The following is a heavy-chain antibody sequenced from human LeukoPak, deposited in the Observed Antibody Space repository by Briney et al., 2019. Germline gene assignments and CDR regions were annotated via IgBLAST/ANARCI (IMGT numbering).Heavy chain of an antibody. V-gene: IGHV1-8*01. CDR1: GYTFTSYD. J-gene: IGHJ4*02. CDR3: ARVTVDYDGDYVYYFDY. D-gene: IGHD4-17*01. CDR2: MNPNSGNT. Sequence: ASVKVSCKASGYTFTSYDINWVRPATGQGLEWMGWMNPNSGNTGYAQKFQGRVTMTRNTSISTAYMELSSLRSEDTAVYYCARVTVDYDGDYVYYFDYWGQGTLVTVSS.